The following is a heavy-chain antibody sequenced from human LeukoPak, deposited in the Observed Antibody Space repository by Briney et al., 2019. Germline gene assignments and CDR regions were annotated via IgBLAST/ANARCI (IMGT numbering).Heavy chain of an antibody. J-gene: IGHJ4*02. CDR1: GFTFSSYG. V-gene: IGHV3-30*18. D-gene: IGHD3-22*01. CDR2: ISYDGSNK. CDR3: AKDAELSYYYDSSGYYFDY. Sequence: GGSLRLSCAASGFTFSSYGMHWVRQASGKGLEWVAVISYDGSNKYYADSVKGRFTISRDNSKNTLYLQMNSLRAEDTAVYYCAKDAELSYYYDSSGYYFDYWGQGTLVTVSS.